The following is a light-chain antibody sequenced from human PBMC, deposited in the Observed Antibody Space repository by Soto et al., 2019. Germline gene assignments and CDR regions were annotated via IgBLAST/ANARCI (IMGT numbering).Light chain of an antibody. Sequence: DIHMTQSPSTLSASVGDRVTITCRASQSVSYWLAWYQQKPGKAPKLLIHDASSLESGVPSRFRGGGSGQEFTLTISGLQPDDFATYYCQQYGFIFGPGNKVEMK. V-gene: IGKV1-5*01. CDR1: QSVSYW. CDR3: QQYGFI. J-gene: IGKJ3*01. CDR2: DAS.